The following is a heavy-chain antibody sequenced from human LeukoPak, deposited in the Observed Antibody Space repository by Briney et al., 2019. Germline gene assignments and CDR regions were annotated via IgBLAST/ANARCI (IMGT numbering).Heavy chain of an antibody. CDR2: INPNSGGT. CDR1: GYTFTGYY. V-gene: IGHV1-2*02. CDR3: ARGAQVGGPYSSGWYSLDY. D-gene: IGHD6-13*01. J-gene: IGHJ4*02. Sequence: ASVKVSCKASGYTFTGYYMHWVRQAPGQGLEWMGWINPNSGGTNYAQKFQGRVTMTRDTSISTAYMELSRLRSDDTAVYYCARGAQVGGPYSSGWYSLDYWGQGTLVTVSS.